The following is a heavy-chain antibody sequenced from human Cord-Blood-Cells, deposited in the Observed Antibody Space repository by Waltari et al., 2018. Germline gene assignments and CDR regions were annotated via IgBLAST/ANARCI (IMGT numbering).Heavy chain of an antibody. Sequence: QVQLVQSGAEVKKPGASVTVSCKASGYTFTGYYMHWVRQAPGQGLEWMGWINPNSGGTNDAQKVQGRVTMTRDTSISTAYMELSRLRSDDTAVYYCARVFDSSSWYDAFDIWGQGTMVTVSS. V-gene: IGHV1-2*02. D-gene: IGHD6-13*01. CDR3: ARVFDSSSWYDAFDI. CDR1: GYTFTGYY. CDR2: INPNSGGT. J-gene: IGHJ3*02.